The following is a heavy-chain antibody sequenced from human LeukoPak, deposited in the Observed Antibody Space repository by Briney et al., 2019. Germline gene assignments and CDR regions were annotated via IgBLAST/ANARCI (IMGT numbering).Heavy chain of an antibody. CDR3: ARTYPGIALAGTFDY. CDR2: INQDGSDK. D-gene: IGHD6-19*01. J-gene: IGHJ4*02. CDR1: GFTFSSYW. V-gene: IGHV3-7*01. Sequence: GGSLRLSCAASGFTFSSYWMGWVRQAPGEGLGWVANINQDGSDKYYVDSVKGRFTISRDNAKNSLYLQKNSLRAEDTAVYFCARTYPGIALAGTFDYWGQGTRVTFSS.